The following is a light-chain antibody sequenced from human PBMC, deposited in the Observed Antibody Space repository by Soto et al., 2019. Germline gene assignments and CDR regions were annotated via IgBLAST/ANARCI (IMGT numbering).Light chain of an antibody. Sequence: QSALTQPPSASGSPGRSVTISCSGTRSDVGDYNSVSWYQQHPGKAPKLMIYEVSKRPPGVPDRFSGSKSGNAASLTVSGLQAEDEADYYCCSYAGSNIWVFGGGTKVTV. CDR1: RSDVGDYNS. J-gene: IGLJ3*02. V-gene: IGLV2-8*01. CDR3: CSYAGSNIWV. CDR2: EVS.